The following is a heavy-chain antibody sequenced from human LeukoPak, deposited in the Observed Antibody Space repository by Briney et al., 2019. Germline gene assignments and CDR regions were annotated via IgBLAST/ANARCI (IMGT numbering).Heavy chain of an antibody. D-gene: IGHD1-26*01. J-gene: IGHJ5*02. V-gene: IGHV4-59*01. CDR3: ARGWELLNWFDP. Sequence: ASETLSLTCTVSGGSISSYYWSWIRQPPGKGLEWIGYIYYSGSTNYNPSLKSRVTISVDTSKNQFSLKLSPVTAADTAVYYCARGWELLNWFDPWGQGTLVTVSS. CDR2: IYYSGST. CDR1: GGSISSYY.